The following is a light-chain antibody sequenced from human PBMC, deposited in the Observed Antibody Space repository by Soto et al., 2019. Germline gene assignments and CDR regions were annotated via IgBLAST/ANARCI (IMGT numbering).Light chain of an antibody. CDR3: QQYDNSPLT. Sequence: EIVLTQSPGTLSLPPGERATLSCRASQPISSHNYLAWYQQKPGQAPRVLIYGASRRATGISDRFSGSGSGTDFTLTISRLEPEDFAVYYCQQYDNSPLTFGGGTKVEIK. V-gene: IGKV3-20*01. CDR2: GAS. CDR1: QPISSHNY. J-gene: IGKJ4*01.